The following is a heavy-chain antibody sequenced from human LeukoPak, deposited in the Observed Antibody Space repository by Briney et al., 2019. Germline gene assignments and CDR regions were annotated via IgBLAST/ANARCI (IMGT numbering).Heavy chain of an antibody. V-gene: IGHV3-48*02. CDR3: ARDXGWXLLGFNWFDP. Sequence: PGGSLRLSCAASGFTFSSYSMNWVRQAPGKGLEWVSYISSSSSTIYYADSVKGRFTIPRDNAKNSLYLQMNSLRDEDTAVYYCARDXGWXLLGFNWFDPWGQGTLVTVSS. D-gene: IGHD1-26*01. CDR2: ISSSSSTI. J-gene: IGHJ5*02. CDR1: GFTFSSYS.